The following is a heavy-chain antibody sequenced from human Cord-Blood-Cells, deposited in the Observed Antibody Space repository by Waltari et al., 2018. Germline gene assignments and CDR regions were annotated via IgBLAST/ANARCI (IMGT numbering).Heavy chain of an antibody. V-gene: IGHV3-66*01. J-gene: IGHJ4*02. CDR2: SYSGGST. D-gene: IGHD6-13*01. CDR1: GFTVSSNY. CDR3: ARDGEQQLAFDY. Sequence: EVQLVESGGGLVQPGGSLRLSCAASGFTVSSNYMSWVRQAPGKGLEWVSVSYSGGSTYDADSVKGRFTISRDNSKSTLYLQMNSLRAEDTAVYYWARDGEQQLAFDYWGQGTLVTVSS.